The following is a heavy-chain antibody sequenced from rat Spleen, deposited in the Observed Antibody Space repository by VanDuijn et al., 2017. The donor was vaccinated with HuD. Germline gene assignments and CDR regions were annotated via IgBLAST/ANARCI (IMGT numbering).Heavy chain of an antibody. CDR3: SSLLY. Sequence: EVQLVESGGGLVQPGRSLKLSCAASGFTFSDYYMAWVRQVPTKGLEWVATINYDGSGTYYRDSVKGRFTISRDNANSTLYLQMNSLRSEDTATYYCSSLLYWGQGVMVTVSS. V-gene: IGHV5-7*01. CDR1: GFTFSDYY. CDR2: INYDGSGT. J-gene: IGHJ2*01.